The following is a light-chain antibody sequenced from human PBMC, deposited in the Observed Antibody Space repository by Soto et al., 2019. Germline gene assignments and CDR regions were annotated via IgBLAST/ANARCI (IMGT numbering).Light chain of an antibody. CDR2: DAS. J-gene: IGKJ1*01. Sequence: DIQMTQSPSTLSASIGDRVPIPCRASQSISRWLAWYQQKPGKAPKLLIYDASTLESGVPSRFSGSGSGTEFTLTISSLQPDDFTTYYCQQYSLDSTFGQGTKVDIK. CDR3: QQYSLDST. CDR1: QSISRW. V-gene: IGKV1-5*01.